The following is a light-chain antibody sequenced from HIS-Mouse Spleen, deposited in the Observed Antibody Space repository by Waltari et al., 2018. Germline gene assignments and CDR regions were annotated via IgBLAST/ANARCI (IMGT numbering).Light chain of an antibody. V-gene: IGKV1-5*03. J-gene: IGKJ4*01. CDR3: QQYNSYLT. CDR2: KAS. CDR1: QSISSW. Sequence: DIQMTQSPSTLSASLGDSVTITCRASQSISSWLAWYQQKPGKAPKLLIYKASSLESGVPSRFSGSGSGTEFTLTISSLQHDDFATYYCQQYNSYLTFGGGTKVEIK.